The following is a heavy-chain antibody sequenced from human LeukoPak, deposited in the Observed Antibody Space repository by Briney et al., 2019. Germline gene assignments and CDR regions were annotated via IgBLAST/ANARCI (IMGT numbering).Heavy chain of an antibody. CDR1: GDTFSSYA. V-gene: IGHV1-69*13. J-gene: IGHJ5*02. Sequence: SVKVSCKASGDTFSSYAVSWVRQAPGQGLEWMGGIIPIFGTANYAQKFQGRVTITADESTSTAYMELSSLRSEDTAVYYCARGGYCSGGSCYSGSNRWFDPWGQGTLVTVSS. CDR3: ARGGYCSGGSCYSGSNRWFDP. CDR2: IIPIFGTA. D-gene: IGHD2-15*01.